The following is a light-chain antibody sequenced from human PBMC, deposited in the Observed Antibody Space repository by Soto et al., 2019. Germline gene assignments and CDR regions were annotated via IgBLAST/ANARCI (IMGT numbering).Light chain of an antibody. CDR1: SSDVGAYNY. CDR3: RSYTSSNTLV. V-gene: IGLV2-14*01. CDR2: EVS. J-gene: IGLJ2*01. Sequence: QSALTQPASVSGSPGQSITISCTGTSSDVGAYNYVSWYQQHPGKAPKLMIFEVSDRPSGVSNRFSCSKSGNTASLTISGLQAEDEADYYCRSYTSSNTLVFGGGTKLTVL.